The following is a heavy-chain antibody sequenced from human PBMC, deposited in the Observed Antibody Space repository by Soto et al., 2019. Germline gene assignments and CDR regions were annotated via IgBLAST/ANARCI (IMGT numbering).Heavy chain of an antibody. J-gene: IGHJ4*02. V-gene: IGHV4-39*01. CDR2: MFYGGSA. CDR1: GGSISSYTYY. D-gene: IGHD3-22*01. Sequence: PSGTLSLTCTVSGGSISSYTYYWGWIRQPPGKGLEWIGSMFYGGSAYYNPSLKSRLTVSVDTSKDQFSLKLSSVTAADTAVYYCARSLPDFYDGSGEFDYWGQGILVTVSS. CDR3: ARSLPDFYDGSGEFDY.